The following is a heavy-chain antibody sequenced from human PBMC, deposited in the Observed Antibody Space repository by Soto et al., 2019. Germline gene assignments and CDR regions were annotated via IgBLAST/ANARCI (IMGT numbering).Heavy chain of an antibody. CDR3: ARGRSSSYYGMDV. CDR1: GGTFSSYA. CDR2: IIPIFGTA. Sequence: XSVKVSCKASGGTFSSYAISWVRQAPGQGLEWMGGIIPIFGTANYAQKFQGRVTITAEESTSTAYMELSSLRSEDTAVYYCARGRSSSYYGMDVWGQGTTVTASS. J-gene: IGHJ6*02. D-gene: IGHD3-10*01. V-gene: IGHV1-69*13.